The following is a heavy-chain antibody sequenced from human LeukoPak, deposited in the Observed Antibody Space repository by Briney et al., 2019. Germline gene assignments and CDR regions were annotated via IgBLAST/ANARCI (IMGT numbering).Heavy chain of an antibody. Sequence: GGSLRLSCAASGFTFSSYSMNWVRQAPGKGLEWVSSISSSSSYIYYADSVKGRFTISRDNAKNSLYLQINSLRAEDTAVYYCARWASGDFWSGYYNYDAFDIWGQGTMVTVSS. J-gene: IGHJ3*02. V-gene: IGHV3-21*01. CDR2: ISSSSSYI. CDR1: GFTFSSYS. CDR3: ARWASGDFWSGYYNYDAFDI. D-gene: IGHD3-3*01.